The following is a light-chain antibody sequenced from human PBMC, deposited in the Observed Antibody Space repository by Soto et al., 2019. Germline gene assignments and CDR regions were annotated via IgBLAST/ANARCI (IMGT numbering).Light chain of an antibody. CDR2: AAS. V-gene: IGKV1-39*01. J-gene: IGKJ4*01. Sequence: DIQMTQSPSSLSVSVGDRVTITCRASHIIGGFLNWYQQKPGKAPKLLIYAASSLQSGVPSRFSGSGSGTDFTLTISSLQPEDFATYYCQQSYSTPQAFGGGTKVDI. CDR3: QQSYSTPQA. CDR1: HIIGGF.